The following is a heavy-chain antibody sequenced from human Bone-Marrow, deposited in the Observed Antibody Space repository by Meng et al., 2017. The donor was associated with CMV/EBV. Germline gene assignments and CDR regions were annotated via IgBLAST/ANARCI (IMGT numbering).Heavy chain of an antibody. V-gene: IGHV2-5*01. D-gene: IGHD1-7*01. Sequence: SGPTLVKPTQTLTLTCTFSGFSLITSGVDVGWIRQPPGKALEWLALIYWNDDKRYSPSLKSRLTITKDTSKNQVVLTMTNMDPVDTATYYCAHRPSGTTNNAFDIWGQGTMVTASS. CDR1: GFSLITSGVD. CDR2: IYWNDDK. CDR3: AHRPSGTTNNAFDI. J-gene: IGHJ3*02.